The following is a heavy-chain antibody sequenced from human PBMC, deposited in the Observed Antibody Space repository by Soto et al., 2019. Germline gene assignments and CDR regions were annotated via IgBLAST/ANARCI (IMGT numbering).Heavy chain of an antibody. CDR2: VHYSWGS. J-gene: IGHJ6*02. V-gene: IGHV4-59*08. CDR3: ARQGFGALHGLVDG. Sequence: QVLLQESGPGLVKPSETLSLSCTVSGGSISSYHWSWIRQTPGKGLEWIGYVHYSWGSNYNPSLKGRGPISLDTSKSQFSLKLTSVTATDTAVYYCARQGFGALHGLVDGWGQGTTVNVS. CDR1: GGSISSYH. D-gene: IGHD3-10*01.